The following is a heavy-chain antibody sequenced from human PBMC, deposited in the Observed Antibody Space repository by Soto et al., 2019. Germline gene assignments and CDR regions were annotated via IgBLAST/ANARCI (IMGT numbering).Heavy chain of an antibody. CDR2: ISGSGGST. Sequence: EVQLLESGGDLVQPGGSLRLSCAASGFTFSSYAMSWVRQAPGKGLEWVSAISGSGGSTYYADSVKGRFTISRDNSKNTLYLQMNSLRAEDTAVYYCAKVPRITMIVVVRRGDAFDIWGQGTMVTVSS. CDR3: AKVPRITMIVVVRRGDAFDI. CDR1: GFTFSSYA. V-gene: IGHV3-23*01. D-gene: IGHD3-22*01. J-gene: IGHJ3*02.